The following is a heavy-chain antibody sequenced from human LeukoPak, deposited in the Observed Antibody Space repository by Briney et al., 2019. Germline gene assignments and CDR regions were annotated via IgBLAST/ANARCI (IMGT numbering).Heavy chain of an antibody. J-gene: IGHJ6*02. Sequence: PGGSLRLSCAASGFTFSDYYMSWIRQAPGKGLVWVSRINSDGSSTSYADSVKGRFTISRDNAKNTLYLQMNSLRAEDTAVYYCARVMTTVVTNYYYYGMDVWGQGTTVTVSS. V-gene: IGHV3-74*01. CDR1: GFTFSDYY. CDR3: ARVMTTVVTNYYYYGMDV. D-gene: IGHD4-23*01. CDR2: INSDGSST.